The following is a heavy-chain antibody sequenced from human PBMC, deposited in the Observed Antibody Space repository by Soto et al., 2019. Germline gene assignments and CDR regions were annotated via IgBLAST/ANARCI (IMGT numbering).Heavy chain of an antibody. CDR1: GYSFTNYW. D-gene: IGHD2-2*01. J-gene: IGHJ6*03. V-gene: IGHV5-51*01. Sequence: PGESLKISCKGSGYSFTNYWIAWVRQMPGKGLEWMGIIYPGDSDTRYSPSFQGQVTMSVDKSISTAYLQWSSLKASDTAKYYCARLYCSSTSCPWGGYYYYYMDVWGKGTTVTVSS. CDR3: ARLYCSSTSCPWGGYYYYYMDV. CDR2: IYPGDSDT.